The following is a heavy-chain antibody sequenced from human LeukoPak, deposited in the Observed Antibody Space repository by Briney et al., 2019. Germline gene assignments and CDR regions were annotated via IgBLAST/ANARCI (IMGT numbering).Heavy chain of an antibody. CDR2: ISSSSSYI. V-gene: IGHV3-21*04. Sequence: GGSLRLSCAASGFTFSSYSMNWVRQAPGKGLEWVSSISSSSSYIYYADSVKGRFTISRDNAKNSLYLQMNSLRAEDTAVYYCATSEYSGSYWWPDAFDIWGQGTMVTVSS. J-gene: IGHJ3*02. CDR1: GFTFSSYS. D-gene: IGHD1-26*01. CDR3: ATSEYSGSYWWPDAFDI.